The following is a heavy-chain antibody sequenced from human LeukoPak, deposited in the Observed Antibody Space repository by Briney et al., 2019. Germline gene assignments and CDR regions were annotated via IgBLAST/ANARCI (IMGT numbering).Heavy chain of an antibody. J-gene: IGHJ6*03. D-gene: IGHD2-21*01. CDR3: ARVPGGAARYYYYYMDV. CDR2: ISAHKGNT. CDR1: GYIFTNYG. Sequence: ASVKVSCKTSGYIFTNYGFSWVRQAPGQGLEWMGWISAHKGNTNYAQKFQGRFTMTTDTSTSTAYMELRGLRSDDTAVYYCARVPGGAARYYYYYMDVWGKGTTVTVSS. V-gene: IGHV1-18*01.